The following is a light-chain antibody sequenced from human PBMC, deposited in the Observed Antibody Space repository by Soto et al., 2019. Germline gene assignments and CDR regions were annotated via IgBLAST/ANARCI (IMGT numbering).Light chain of an antibody. J-gene: IGKJ1*01. CDR3: LQYNDYPWT. CDR2: ATS. CDR1: QGIRHD. Sequence: DIQMTQSPSSLSASVGDRVTIACRASQGIRHDLGWYQQKPGKPPKRLIYATSSLQSGVPPRFSGSGSGTEFTLTISCLQPEDFATYYCLQYNDYPWTFGQGTKVEIK. V-gene: IGKV1-17*01.